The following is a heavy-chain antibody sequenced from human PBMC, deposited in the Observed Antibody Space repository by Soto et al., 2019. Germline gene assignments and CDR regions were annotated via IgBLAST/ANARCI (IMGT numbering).Heavy chain of an antibody. D-gene: IGHD6-19*01. CDR1: GDSVSSNSAA. CDR2: TYYRSKWYN. CDR3: ARGESISVAWFDY. V-gene: IGHV6-1*01. J-gene: IGHJ4*02. Sequence: SQTLSLTCAISGDSVSSNSAAWYWIRQSPSRGLEWLGRTYYRSKWYNDYAVSVKSRIIINPDTSKNQFSLQLNSVTPEDTAVYYCARGESISVAWFDYWGQGTLVTVSS.